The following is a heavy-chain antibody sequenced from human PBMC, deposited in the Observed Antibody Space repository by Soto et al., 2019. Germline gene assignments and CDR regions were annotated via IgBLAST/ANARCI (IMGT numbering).Heavy chain of an antibody. CDR3: AGDTSSTSCYVCLGNDY. J-gene: IGHJ4*02. CDR1: GYTFTSYG. D-gene: IGHD2-2*01. CDR2: ISAYNGNT. V-gene: IGHV1-18*01. Sequence: ASVKVSCKASGYTFTSYGISWVRQAPGQGLEWMGWISAYNGNTNYAQKLQGRVTMTTDTSTSTAYMELRSLRSDDTAVYYCAGDTSSTSCYVCLGNDYWGQGTLVTVSS.